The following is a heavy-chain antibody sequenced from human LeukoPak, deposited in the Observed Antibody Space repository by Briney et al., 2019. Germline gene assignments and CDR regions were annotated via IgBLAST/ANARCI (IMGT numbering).Heavy chain of an antibody. CDR1: GGSISSGDYY. CDR3: AREWFGGYFDY. V-gene: IGHV4-30-4*01. CDR2: IYYSGIT. J-gene: IGHJ4*02. D-gene: IGHD3-10*01. Sequence: SQTLSLTCTVSGGSISSGDYYWSRIPQPPGRGLEWNGYIYYSGITYYHPSLKSRVTISVDTSKNQFSLKLSTVTAADTAVYYCAREWFGGYFDYWGQGTLVTVSS.